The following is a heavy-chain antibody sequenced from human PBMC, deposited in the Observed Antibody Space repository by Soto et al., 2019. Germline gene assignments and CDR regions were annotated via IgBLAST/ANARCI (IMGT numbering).Heavy chain of an antibody. V-gene: IGHV1-46*01. CDR2: INPSGGST. J-gene: IGHJ6*02. CDR1: GYTFTSYY. CDR3: AIHRVKIFGGGDTYGMDV. Sequence: ASVKVSCKASGYTFTSYYMHWVRQAPGQGLEWMGIINPSGGSTSYAQKFQGRVTMARDTSTSTVYMELSSLRSEDTAVYYCAIHRVKIFGGGDTYGMDVWGQGTTVTVS. D-gene: IGHD5-18*01.